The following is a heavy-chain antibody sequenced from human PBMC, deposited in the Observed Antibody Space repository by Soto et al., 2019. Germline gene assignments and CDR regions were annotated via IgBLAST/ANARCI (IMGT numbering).Heavy chain of an antibody. CDR2: ISAYNGNT. Sequence: QVQLVQSGAEVKKPGASVKVSCKASGYTFTSYGISWVRQAPGQGPEWMGWISAYNGNTNYAQKLQGRVTMTTDTSTSTAYMELRSLRSDDTAVYYCARGPAYDTKEGSPSFDYWGQGTLVTVSS. V-gene: IGHV1-18*01. D-gene: IGHD3-22*01. J-gene: IGHJ4*02. CDR3: ARGPAYDTKEGSPSFDY. CDR1: GYTFTSYG.